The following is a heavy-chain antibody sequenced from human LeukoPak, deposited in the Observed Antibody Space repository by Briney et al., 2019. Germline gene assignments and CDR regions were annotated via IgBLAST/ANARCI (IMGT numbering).Heavy chain of an antibody. Sequence: ASVKVSCKASGYTFTSYGISWVRQAPGQGLEWMGWISACNGNTNYAQKLQGRVTMTTDTSTSTAYMELRSLRSDDTAVYYCARGPQWLVPEWFDPWGQGTLVTVSS. CDR1: GYTFTSYG. D-gene: IGHD6-19*01. J-gene: IGHJ5*02. CDR3: ARGPQWLVPEWFDP. V-gene: IGHV1-18*01. CDR2: ISACNGNT.